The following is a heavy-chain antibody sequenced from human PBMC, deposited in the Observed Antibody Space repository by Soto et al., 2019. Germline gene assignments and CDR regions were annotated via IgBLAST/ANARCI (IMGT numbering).Heavy chain of an antibody. CDR1: GGTFSSYA. D-gene: IGHD6-19*01. V-gene: IGHV1-69*13. J-gene: IGHJ6*02. CDR2: IIPIFGTA. CDR3: ARNSGWYKYYYYYGMDV. Sequence: SVKVSCKASGGTFSSYAISWVRQTPGQGLEWMGGIIPIFGTANYAQKFQGRVTITADESTSTAYMELSSLRSEDTAVDYCARNSGWYKYYYYYGMDVWGQGTTVTVSS.